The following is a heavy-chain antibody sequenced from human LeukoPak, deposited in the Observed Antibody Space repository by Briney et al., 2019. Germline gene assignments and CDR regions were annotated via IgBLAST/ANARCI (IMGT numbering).Heavy chain of an antibody. D-gene: IGHD5-24*01. J-gene: IGHJ4*02. Sequence: ASVKVSCKASGYTFTSYDINWVRQATGQGLEWMGWMNPNSGNTGYAQKFQGRVTMTRNTSISTAYMELSSLRSEDTAVYHCARGPVRWLQTRNRKPYYFDYWGQGTLVTVSS. CDR2: MNPNSGNT. V-gene: IGHV1-8*01. CDR3: ARGPVRWLQTRNRKPYYFDY. CDR1: GYTFTSYD.